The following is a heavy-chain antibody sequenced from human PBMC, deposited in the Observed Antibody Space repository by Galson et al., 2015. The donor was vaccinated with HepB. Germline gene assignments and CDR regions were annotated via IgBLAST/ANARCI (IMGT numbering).Heavy chain of an antibody. CDR3: ARVSLSSSGWYVRYGLDV. D-gene: IGHD6-19*01. J-gene: IGHJ6*02. CDR2: IYYSGIT. V-gene: IGHV4-39*07. Sequence: LSLTCTLSGGSIISTSNYWGWIRQPPGKGLEWFGSIYYSGITNYNPSLKSRVTISLDTSKNQFSLRLRSVTAADTAVYYCARVSLSSSGWYVRYGLDVWGQGTMVTVSS. CDR1: GGSIISTSNY.